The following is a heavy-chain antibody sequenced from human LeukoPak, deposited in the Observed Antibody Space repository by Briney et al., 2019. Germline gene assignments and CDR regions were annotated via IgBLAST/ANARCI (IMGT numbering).Heavy chain of an antibody. CDR1: GFTFSGYS. Sequence: GGSLRLSCAASGFTFSGYSMNWVRQAPGKGLEWVSSISSSSSYIYYADSVKGRFTISRDNAKNSLYLQMNSLRAEDTAVYYCARGYSSSWTLYYWGQGTLVTVSS. V-gene: IGHV3-21*01. CDR2: ISSSSSYI. J-gene: IGHJ4*02. CDR3: ARGYSSSWTLYY. D-gene: IGHD6-13*01.